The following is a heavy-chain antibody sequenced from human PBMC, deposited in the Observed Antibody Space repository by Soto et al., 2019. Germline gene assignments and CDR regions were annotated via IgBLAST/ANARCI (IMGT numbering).Heavy chain of an antibody. CDR1: GGTFSSYS. Sequence: QVQLVQSGAEVKKPGSSVKVSCEASGGTFSSYSFSWVRQAPGQGLEWMGRVIPILGMANYAQKFQGRVTITADNSTXTXYXXLSSLRSEDTAVYYCARGGAVVVPGAVDRHNWFDPWGQGTLVTVSS. V-gene: IGHV1-69*02. D-gene: IGHD2-2*01. CDR3: ARGGAVVVPGAVDRHNWFDP. CDR2: VIPILGMA. J-gene: IGHJ5*02.